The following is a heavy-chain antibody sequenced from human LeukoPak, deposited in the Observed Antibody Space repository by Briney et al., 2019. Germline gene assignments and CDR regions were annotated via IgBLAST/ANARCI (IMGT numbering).Heavy chain of an antibody. Sequence: GGSLRLSCAASGFTFNIFGMHWVRQVPGNGQEWVAVLWADGNTAHYADSVKGRFTISRDSSENTLYLQMNSLRSEDTAVYYCVKESAADATFHFDYWGQGTLDTVSS. V-gene: IGHV3-33*06. CDR3: VKESAADATFHFDY. CDR2: LWADGNTA. D-gene: IGHD6-13*01. CDR1: GFTFNIFG. J-gene: IGHJ4*02.